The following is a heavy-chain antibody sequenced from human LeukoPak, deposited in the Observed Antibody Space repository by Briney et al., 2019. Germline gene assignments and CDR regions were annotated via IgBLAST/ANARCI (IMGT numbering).Heavy chain of an antibody. J-gene: IGHJ4*02. D-gene: IGHD6-19*01. Sequence: ASVKVSCKVSGYTLTELSMHWVRQAPGKGLEWMGGFDPEDGETIYAQKFQGRVTMTEDTSTDTAYMELSSLRSEDTAVYYCATAELAVAGIAGSPEFDYWGQGTLVTVSS. CDR1: GYTLTELS. CDR3: ATAELAVAGIAGSPEFDY. V-gene: IGHV1-24*01. CDR2: FDPEDGET.